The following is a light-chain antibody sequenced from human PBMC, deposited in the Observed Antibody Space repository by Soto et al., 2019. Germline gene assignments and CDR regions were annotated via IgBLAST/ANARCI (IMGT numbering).Light chain of an antibody. CDR3: QQYGGSLT. CDR2: GAS. J-gene: IGKJ4*01. V-gene: IGKV3-20*01. Sequence: EIVLTQSPGTLSLSPGERATLSCRASQSVTGSYLAWYQQKPGQAPRLLIYGASRRAAGISDRFSGSGSGTDFTLTIGRLEPEDFAVYYCQQYGGSLTFGGGTKVEI. CDR1: QSVTGSY.